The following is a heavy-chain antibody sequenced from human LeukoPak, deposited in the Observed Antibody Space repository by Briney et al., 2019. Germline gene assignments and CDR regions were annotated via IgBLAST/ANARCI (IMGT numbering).Heavy chain of an antibody. D-gene: IGHD1-26*01. CDR2: IYYSGST. J-gene: IGHJ3*02. Sequence: SETLSLTCTVSGGSISSYYWSWTRQPPGKGLEWIGYIYYSGSTNYNPSLKSRVTISVDTSKNQFSLKLSSVTAADTAVYYCARYSGNPWDAFDIWGQGTMVTVSS. CDR1: GGSISSYY. V-gene: IGHV4-59*08. CDR3: ARYSGNPWDAFDI.